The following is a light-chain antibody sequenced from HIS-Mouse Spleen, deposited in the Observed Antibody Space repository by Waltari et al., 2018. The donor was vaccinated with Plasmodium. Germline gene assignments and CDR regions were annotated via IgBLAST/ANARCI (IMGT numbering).Light chain of an antibody. CDR3: QSADSSGTYRV. CDR2: KDS. J-gene: IGLJ2*01. V-gene: IGLV3-25*03. CDR1: ALPTQY. Sequence: SYELTQPPSVSVPPGQTARITCSGEALPTQYAYWYQQKPGQAPVLAIYKDSERPSGIPERFSGSSSGTTVTLTISGVQAEDEADYYCQSADSSGTYRVFGGGTKLTVL.